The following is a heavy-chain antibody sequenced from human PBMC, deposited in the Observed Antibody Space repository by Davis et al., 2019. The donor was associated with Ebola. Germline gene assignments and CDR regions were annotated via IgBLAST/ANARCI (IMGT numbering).Heavy chain of an antibody. CDR2: ISYDGSNK. CDR1: GFTFSSYA. CDR3: ARVPSLGWELRH. Sequence: GESLKISCAASGFTFSSYAMHWVRQAPGKGLEWVAVISYDGSNKYYADSVKGRFTISRDNAENSLYLQMNSLRAEDTAVYYCARVPSLGWELRHWGQGTLVTVSS. J-gene: IGHJ4*02. V-gene: IGHV3-30-3*01. D-gene: IGHD1-26*01.